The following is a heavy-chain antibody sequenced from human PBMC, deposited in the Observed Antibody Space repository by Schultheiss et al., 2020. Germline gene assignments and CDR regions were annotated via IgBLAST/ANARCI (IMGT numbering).Heavy chain of an antibody. J-gene: IGHJ6*02. CDR1: GFTFSSYW. CDR2: ISYDGSNK. D-gene: IGHD3-10*01. V-gene: IGHV3-30*18. CDR3: AKDISYGSGSYYIPPLYYYYGMDV. Sequence: GGSLRLSCAASGFTFSSYWMHWVRQAPGKGLEWVAVISYDGSNKYYADSVKGRFTISRDNAKNSLYLQMNSLRAEDTALYYCAKDISYGSGSYYIPPLYYYYGMDVWGQGTTVTGSS.